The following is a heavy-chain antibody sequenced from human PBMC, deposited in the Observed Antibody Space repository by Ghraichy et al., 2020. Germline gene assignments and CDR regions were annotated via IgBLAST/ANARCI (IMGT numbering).Heavy chain of an antibody. J-gene: IGHJ4*02. V-gene: IGHV3-21*06. Sequence: GGSLRLSCAASGFTFSSYSMNWVRQAPGKGLEWVSSINTGSSYRFYADSVKGRFTISRDNAKNSLYLQMNSLRAEDTAVYYCARVGSPPCSSCYHDYWGQGTLVTVSS. D-gene: IGHD2-2*01. CDR1: GFTFSSYS. CDR3: ARVGSPPCSSCYHDY. CDR2: INTGSSYR.